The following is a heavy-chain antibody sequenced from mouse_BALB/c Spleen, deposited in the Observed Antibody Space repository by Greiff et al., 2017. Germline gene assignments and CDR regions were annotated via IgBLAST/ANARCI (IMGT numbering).Heavy chain of an antibody. Sequence: EVQLQESGGGLVKPGGSLKLSCAASGFTFSSYAMSWVRQSPEKRLEWVAEISSGGSYTYYPDTVTGRFTISRDNAKNTLYLEMSSLRSEDTDMYYCARGILRLKAMDYWGQGTSVTVSS. V-gene: IGHV5-9-4*01. CDR3: ARGILRLKAMDY. CDR2: ISSGGSYT. D-gene: IGHD1-2*01. J-gene: IGHJ4*01. CDR1: GFTFSSYA.